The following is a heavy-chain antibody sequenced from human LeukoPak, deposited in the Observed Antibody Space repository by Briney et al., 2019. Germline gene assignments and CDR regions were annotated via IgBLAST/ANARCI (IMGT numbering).Heavy chain of an antibody. V-gene: IGHV3-23*01. CDR3: AKDQGGDDILTGYYSYYYGMDV. Sequence: GGSLRLSCAASGFTFSSYAMTWVRQAPGKGLEWVSAMSGSGGSTYYADSVKGRFTISRDNSKNTLYLQMNSLRAEDTAVYYCAKDQGGDDILTGYYSYYYGMDVWGQGTTVTVSS. CDR2: MSGSGGST. D-gene: IGHD3-9*01. J-gene: IGHJ6*02. CDR1: GFTFSSYA.